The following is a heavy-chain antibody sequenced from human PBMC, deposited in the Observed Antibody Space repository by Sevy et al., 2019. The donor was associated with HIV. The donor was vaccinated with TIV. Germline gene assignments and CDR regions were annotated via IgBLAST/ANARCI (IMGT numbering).Heavy chain of an antibody. V-gene: IGHV1-18*01. D-gene: IGHD2-2*01. CDR2: ISTLNVNT. Sequence: ASVKVSCKASGYTFTSYGISWVRQAPGQGLEWLGWISTLNVNTNNAQKFQGRVPRTTDTSTGTASMELRSLRSDDTAVYYCARDDCSSLSCHGSLLYWGQGTLVTVSS. CDR3: ARDDCSSLSCHGSLLY. J-gene: IGHJ4*02. CDR1: GYTFTSYG.